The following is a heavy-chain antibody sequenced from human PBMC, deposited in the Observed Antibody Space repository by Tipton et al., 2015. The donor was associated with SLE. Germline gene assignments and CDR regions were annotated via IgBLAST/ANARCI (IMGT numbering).Heavy chain of an antibody. D-gene: IGHD6-19*01. Sequence: TLSLTCTVSGGSISRSSYSWGWIRQPPGKGLEWIGSIYYSGSTYYNPSLKSRVTISVDTSKNQFSLKLSSVTAADTAVYYCARHPAMAVTSDYWGQGTLVTVSS. V-gene: IGHV4-39*07. CDR1: GGSISRSSYS. J-gene: IGHJ4*02. CDR3: ARHPAMAVTSDY. CDR2: IYYSGST.